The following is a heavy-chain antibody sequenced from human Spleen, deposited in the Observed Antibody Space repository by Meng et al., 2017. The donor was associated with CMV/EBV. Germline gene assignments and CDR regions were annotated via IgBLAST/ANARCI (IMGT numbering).Heavy chain of an antibody. J-gene: IGHJ4*02. CDR3: ARQDSSRAPDY. CDR1: GASISSSSYY. Sequence: GSLRLSCTVSGASISSSSYYWGWIRQPPGKGLEWIGSIYYSGSTYYNPSLKSLVTISVDTSKNQFSLRLSSVTAADTAVYYGARQDSSRAPDYWGQGTLVTVSS. V-gene: IGHV4-39*07. CDR2: IYYSGST. D-gene: IGHD3-22*01.